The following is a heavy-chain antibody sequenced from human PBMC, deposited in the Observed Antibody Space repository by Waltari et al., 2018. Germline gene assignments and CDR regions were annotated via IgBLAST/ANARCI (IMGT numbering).Heavy chain of an antibody. D-gene: IGHD3-10*01. V-gene: IGHV3-53*02. CDR1: CPTFTTPT. Sequence: VQLVETDGGRIQPGGSLGARRAYSCPTFTTPTRGWVRHAPGKGLEWFSIVYAAGKTIYADSVEGRFTITKDNSKSMVYLQCNSLRAEDTAVYFCARSRVWNRGVGAFDIWGQGTLVTVSS. CDR2: VYAAGKT. CDR3: ARSRVWNRGVGAFDI. J-gene: IGHJ3*02.